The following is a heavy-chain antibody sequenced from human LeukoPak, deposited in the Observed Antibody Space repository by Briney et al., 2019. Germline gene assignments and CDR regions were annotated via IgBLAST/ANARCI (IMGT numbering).Heavy chain of an antibody. CDR2: IRSNGSAM. V-gene: IGHV3-11*04. CDR1: GFTFSDYY. CDR3: ARAPGGYYDSSGHFGYWLDP. Sequence: GGSLRLSCTASGFTFSDYYMSWIRQAPGKGLEWVSNIRSNGSAMYYADSVKGRFTISRDNAQDSLYLQTNSLGVEDTAVYYCARAPGGYYDSSGHFGYWLDPWGQGTLVTVSS. D-gene: IGHD3-22*01. J-gene: IGHJ5*02.